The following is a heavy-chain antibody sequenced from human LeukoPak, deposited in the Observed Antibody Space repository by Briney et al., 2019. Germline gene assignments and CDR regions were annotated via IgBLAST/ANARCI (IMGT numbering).Heavy chain of an antibody. Sequence: PSETLSLTCAVYGGSFSGYYWSWIRQPPGKGLEWIGEINHSGSTTYNPSLKSRVTISVDTSKNQFSLKLSSVTAADTAVYYCARGLWHYDFWSGYSGSGDYYYMDVWGKGTTVTVSS. CDR1: GGSFSGYY. J-gene: IGHJ6*03. CDR2: INHSGST. D-gene: IGHD3-3*01. V-gene: IGHV4-34*01. CDR3: ARGLWHYDFWSGYSGSGDYYYMDV.